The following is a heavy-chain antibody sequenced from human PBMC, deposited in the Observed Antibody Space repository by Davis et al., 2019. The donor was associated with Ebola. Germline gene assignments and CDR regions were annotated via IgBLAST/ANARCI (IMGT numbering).Heavy chain of an antibody. CDR3: ARERTPYYDSSGYYYFDY. V-gene: IGHV4-4*07. CDR1: GGSISSYY. D-gene: IGHD3-22*01. Sequence: PSETLSLTCTVSGGSISSYYWSWIRQPAGKGLEWIGRIYTSGSTNYNPSLKSRVTMSVDTSKNQFSLKLSSVTAADTAVYYCARERTPYYDSSGYYYFDYWGQGTLVTVSS. J-gene: IGHJ4*02. CDR2: IYTSGST.